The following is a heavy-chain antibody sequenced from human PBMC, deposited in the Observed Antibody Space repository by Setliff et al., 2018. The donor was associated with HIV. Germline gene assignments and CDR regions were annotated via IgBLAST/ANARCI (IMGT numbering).Heavy chain of an antibody. CDR2: INHSGRT. CDR3: ARVVVGELLPLDY. Sequence: SETLSLTCAVYGGTFSLHYYTWIRQSPLRGLEWIGEINHSGRTNYNPSLRSRATISIDTSKNQYSLKLRSATAADTAVYYCARVVVGELLPLDYWGQGILVTVSS. V-gene: IGHV4-34*01. D-gene: IGHD3-10*01. CDR1: GGTFSLHY. J-gene: IGHJ4*02.